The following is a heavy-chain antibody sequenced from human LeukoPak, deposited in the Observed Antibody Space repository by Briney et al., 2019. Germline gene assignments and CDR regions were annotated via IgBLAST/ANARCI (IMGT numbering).Heavy chain of an antibody. V-gene: IGHV4-59*01. D-gene: IGHD1-26*01. CDR3: ARSGNYVEGYFQH. J-gene: IGHJ1*01. CDR2: IYYSGST. Sequence: SETLSLTCTVSGGSISSYYWSWIRQPPGKGLEWIGYIYYSGSTNYNPSLKSRVTISVDTSKSQFSLKLSSVTAADTAVYYCARSGNYVEGYFQHWGQGTLVTVSS. CDR1: GGSISSYY.